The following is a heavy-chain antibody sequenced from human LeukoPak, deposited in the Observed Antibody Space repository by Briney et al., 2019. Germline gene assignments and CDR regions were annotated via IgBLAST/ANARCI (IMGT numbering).Heavy chain of an antibody. Sequence: GGALRLSCAASGFTFSSYEMNWVRQTPGKWLWWVSSISCSGSTIYYADTVKGRFTISRDNAKNSLYLQMNSLRVEDTGVYYCARVLWSSGWRGMDVWGQGTTVTVAS. CDR2: ISCSGSTI. CDR1: GFTFSSYE. V-gene: IGHV3-48*03. D-gene: IGHD6-19*01. CDR3: ARVLWSSGWRGMDV. J-gene: IGHJ6*02.